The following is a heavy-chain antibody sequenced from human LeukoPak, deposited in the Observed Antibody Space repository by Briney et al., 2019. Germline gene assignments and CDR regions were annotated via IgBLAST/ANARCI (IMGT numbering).Heavy chain of an antibody. V-gene: IGHV4-30-4*01. CDR2: IYHSGSS. CDR1: GGSISSGNYY. Sequence: NPSQTLSLPCTVSGGSISSGNYYWSWIRQPPGKGLEWIGYIYHSGSSYYNPSLKSRVTISVDTSKNQFSLKMNSVTAADTAVYYCARAGRNWFDPWGQGTLVTVSS. CDR3: ARAGRNWFDP. D-gene: IGHD6-19*01. J-gene: IGHJ5*02.